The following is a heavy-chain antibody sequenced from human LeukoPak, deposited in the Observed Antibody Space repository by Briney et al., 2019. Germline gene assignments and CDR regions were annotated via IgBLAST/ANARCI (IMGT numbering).Heavy chain of an antibody. CDR2: IYYSGST. V-gene: IGHV4-61*01. Sequence: SETLSLTCTVSGGSVSSDNFSWNWIRQPPGKGLEWIGYIYYSGSTNYNPSLKSQVTISVEMSKNQFSLKLSSVTAADTAVYYCARAAVAGFFDYWGQGTLVTVSS. CDR1: GGSVSSDNFS. CDR3: ARAAVAGFFDY. D-gene: IGHD6-19*01. J-gene: IGHJ4*02.